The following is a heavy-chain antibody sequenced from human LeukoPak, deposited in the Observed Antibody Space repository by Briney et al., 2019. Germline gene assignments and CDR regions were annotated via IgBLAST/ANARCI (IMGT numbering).Heavy chain of an antibody. Sequence: SQTLSLTCTVSGGSISSGDFSWSWIRQPPGKGLEWIGYIYYIGNTYYYPSLKSRLTISVDTSKNQFSLKLTSVTAADTAVYYCATLERRAIMDFDYWGQGTLVTVSS. CDR1: GGSISSGDFS. D-gene: IGHD1-1*01. J-gene: IGHJ4*02. CDR3: ATLERRAIMDFDY. V-gene: IGHV4-30-4*01. CDR2: IYYIGNT.